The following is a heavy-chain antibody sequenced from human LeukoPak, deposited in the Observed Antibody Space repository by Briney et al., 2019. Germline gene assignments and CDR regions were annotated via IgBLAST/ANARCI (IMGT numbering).Heavy chain of an antibody. CDR3: ARGRQLVYFDY. J-gene: IGHJ4*02. Sequence: GASVKVSCKASGYTFTGYYMHWVRQAPGQGLEWMGWINPNSGNTGYAQKFQGRVTMTRNTSISTAYMELSSLRSEDTAVYYCARGRQLVYFDYWGQGTLVTVSS. CDR2: INPNSGNT. V-gene: IGHV1-8*02. D-gene: IGHD6-13*01. CDR1: GYTFTGYY.